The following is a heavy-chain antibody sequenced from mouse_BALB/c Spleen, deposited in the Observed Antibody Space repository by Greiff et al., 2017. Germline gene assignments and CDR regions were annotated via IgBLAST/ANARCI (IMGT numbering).Heavy chain of an antibody. V-gene: IGHV1-82*01. Sequence: VKLVESGPELVKPGASVKISCKASGYAFSSSWMNWVKQRPGQGLEWIGRIYPGDGDTNYNGKFKGKATLTADKSSSTAYMQLSSLTSVDSAVYFCARYGDITTATSFAYWGQGTLVTVSA. CDR2: IYPGDGDT. CDR3: ARYGDITTATSFAY. J-gene: IGHJ3*01. D-gene: IGHD1-2*01. CDR1: GYAFSSSW.